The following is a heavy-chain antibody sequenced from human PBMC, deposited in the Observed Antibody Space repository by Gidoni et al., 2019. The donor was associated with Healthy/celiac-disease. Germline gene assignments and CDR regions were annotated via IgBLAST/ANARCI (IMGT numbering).Heavy chain of an antibody. CDR2: ISWNSGSI. D-gene: IGHD6-6*01. CDR1: GFPFDDYA. J-gene: IGHJ6*04. CDR3: AKDFESSSSSVDV. Sequence: EVQLVESGGGLVQPGRSLSLSCAASGFPFDDYAMHWVRQAPGKGLEWVSGISWNSGSIDYADSVKGRFTISRDNAKNSLYLQMNSLRAEDTALYYCAKDFESSSSSVDVWGKGTTVTVSS. V-gene: IGHV3-9*01.